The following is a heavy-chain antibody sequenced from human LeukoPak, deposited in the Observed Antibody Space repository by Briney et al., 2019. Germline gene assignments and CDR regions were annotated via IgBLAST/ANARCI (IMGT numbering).Heavy chain of an antibody. CDR3: ARPSRSISTAGAFDI. Sequence: SGTLSLTCTVSGGSISNYFWSWIRQPPGKGLEWIGYIYYTGSTNYNPSLKSRVTISVGTSKNQFSLKLSSVTAADTAVYYCARPSRSISTAGAFDIWGQGTMVTVSS. CDR1: GGSISNYF. V-gene: IGHV4-59*01. CDR2: IYYTGST. J-gene: IGHJ3*02. D-gene: IGHD3-10*01.